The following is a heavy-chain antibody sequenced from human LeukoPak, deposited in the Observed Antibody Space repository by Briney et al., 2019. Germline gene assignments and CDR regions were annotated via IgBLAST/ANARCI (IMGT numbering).Heavy chain of an antibody. Sequence: GGSLRLSCAAPGITFSNYNMNWVRQAPGKGLEWISSITSSSSYTFYADSVKGRFTISRDNAKNSLYLQMNSLRAEDTAVYYCAELGITMIGGVWGKGTTVTISS. CDR3: AELGITMIGGV. CDR1: GITFSNYN. V-gene: IGHV3-21*01. D-gene: IGHD3-10*02. J-gene: IGHJ6*04. CDR2: ITSSSSYT.